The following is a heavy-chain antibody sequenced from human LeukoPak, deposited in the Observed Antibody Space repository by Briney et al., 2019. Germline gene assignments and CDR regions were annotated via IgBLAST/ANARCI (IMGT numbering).Heavy chain of an antibody. Sequence: PGGSLRLSCVVSGFTFSNYPMSWVRQAPGKGLEWVGRIKSKTDGGTTDYAAPVKGRFTISRDDSKNTLYLQMNSLKTEDTAVYYCTTGGSSTSSTHYYYYGMDVWGQGTTVTVSS. CDR3: TTGGSSTSSTHYYYYGMDV. CDR2: IKSKTDGGTT. CDR1: GFTFSNYP. V-gene: IGHV3-15*01. D-gene: IGHD2-2*01. J-gene: IGHJ6*02.